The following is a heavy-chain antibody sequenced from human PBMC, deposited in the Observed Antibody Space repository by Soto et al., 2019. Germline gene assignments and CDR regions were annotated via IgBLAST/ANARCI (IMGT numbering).Heavy chain of an antibody. CDR2: ISGSGSSM. V-gene: IGHV3-21*01. CDR1: GFIFSSYA. CDR3: ARDPGYCSGGTCYPIDY. Sequence: GGSLRLSCAASGFIFSSYAMNWVRQAPGEGLEWVSSISGSGSSMFYADALKGRFTISRDNAANSLYLQINSLRAEDTAVYYCARDPGYCSGGTCYPIDYWGLGTLVTVSS. D-gene: IGHD2-15*01. J-gene: IGHJ4*02.